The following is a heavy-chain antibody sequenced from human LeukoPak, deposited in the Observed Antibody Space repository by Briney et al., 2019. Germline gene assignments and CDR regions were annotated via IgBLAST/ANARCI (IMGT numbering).Heavy chain of an antibody. V-gene: IGHV4-39*01. CDR3: ARHWFRPNRWVVPAANVYWFDP. D-gene: IGHD2-2*01. J-gene: IGHJ5*02. CDR2: IYYSGST. CDR1: GGSISSSSYY. Sequence: PSETLSLTCTVSGGSISSSSYYWGWIRQPPGKGLEWIGSIYYSGSTYYNPSLKSRVTISVDTSKNQFSLKLSPVTAADTAVYYCARHWFRPNRWVVPAANVYWFDPWGQGTLVTVSS.